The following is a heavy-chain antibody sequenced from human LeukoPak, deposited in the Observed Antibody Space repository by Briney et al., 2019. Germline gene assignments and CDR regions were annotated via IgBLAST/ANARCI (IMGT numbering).Heavy chain of an antibody. CDR1: GGSISSSNW. Sequence: SETLSLTCAVSGGSISSSNWWSWVRQPPGKGLEWIGEIYHSGSTNYNPSLKSRVTISVDKSKNQFSLKLSSVTAADTAVYYCARVYPDGWGYYYDSSGSYRGRYFDYWGQGTLVTVSS. CDR2: IYHSGST. J-gene: IGHJ4*02. V-gene: IGHV4-4*02. D-gene: IGHD3-22*01. CDR3: ARVYPDGWGYYYDSSGSYRGRYFDY.